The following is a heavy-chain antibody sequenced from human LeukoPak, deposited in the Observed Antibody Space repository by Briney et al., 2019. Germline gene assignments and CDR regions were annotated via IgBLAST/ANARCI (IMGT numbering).Heavy chain of an antibody. CDR3: AREQRYDSSGYPRGYFDY. CDR1: GYTFTGYY. CDR2: INPNSGGT. V-gene: IGHV1-2*02. D-gene: IGHD3-22*01. J-gene: IGHJ4*02. Sequence: ASVKVSCKASGYTFTGYYMHWVRQAPGQGLEWMGWINPNSGGTNYAQKFQGRVTMTRDTSISTAYMELSRLRSDDTAVYYCAREQRYDSSGYPRGYFDYWGQGTLVTASS.